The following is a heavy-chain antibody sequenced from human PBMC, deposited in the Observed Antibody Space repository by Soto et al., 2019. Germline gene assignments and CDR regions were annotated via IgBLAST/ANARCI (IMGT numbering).Heavy chain of an antibody. V-gene: IGHV3-53*01. J-gene: IGHJ6*02. CDR2: IYSGGST. Sequence: PGGSLRLSCAASGFTVRSNYMSWVRQAPGKGLEWVSVIYSGGSTYYADSVKGRFTISRDNSKNTLYLQMNSLRAEDTAVYYCAREVPPQPPSYYYGMDVWGQGTTVTVSS. CDR3: AREVPPQPPSYYYGMDV. CDR1: GFTVRSNY.